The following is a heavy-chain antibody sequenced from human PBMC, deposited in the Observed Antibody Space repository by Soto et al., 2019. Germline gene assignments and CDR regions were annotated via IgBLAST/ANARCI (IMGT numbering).Heavy chain of an antibody. D-gene: IGHD5-18*01. CDR2: IYPGDSDT. J-gene: IGHJ6*02. V-gene: IGHV5-51*01. CDR3: ARTESGYSYGFADV. Sequence: VASLKISGKGSGYSFTSYWIGWVRQMPGKGLKWMGIIYPGDSDTRYSPSFQGQVTISADKSISTAYLQWSSLKASDTAMYYCARTESGYSYGFADVWGQGTTVTVSS. CDR1: GYSFTSYW.